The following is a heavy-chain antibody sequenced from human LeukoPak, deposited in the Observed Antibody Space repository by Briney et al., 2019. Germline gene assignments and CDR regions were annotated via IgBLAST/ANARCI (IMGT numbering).Heavy chain of an antibody. CDR1: GFTFSSYS. Sequence: GGSLRLSCAASGFTFSSYSMSWVRQAPGKGLEWVSSISSSSSYIYYADSVKGRFTISRDNAKNSLYLQMNSLRAEDTAVYYCARRREPPGAFDIWGQGTMVTVSS. V-gene: IGHV3-21*01. CDR2: ISSSSSYI. CDR3: ARRREPPGAFDI. J-gene: IGHJ3*02.